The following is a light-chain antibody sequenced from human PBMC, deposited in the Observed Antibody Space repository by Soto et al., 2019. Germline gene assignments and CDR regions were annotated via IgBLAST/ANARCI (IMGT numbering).Light chain of an antibody. CDR3: SSYAGSKSV. CDR2: DVR. Sequence: QSVLPQPPSASGSPGQSVTISCTGTSSDIGGYNYVSWYQKHPGKAPKLMIYDVRRRPSGVPDRFSGSKSGNTASLTVSGLQAEDEADYYCSSYAGSKSVFGTGTKVTVL. V-gene: IGLV2-8*01. J-gene: IGLJ1*01. CDR1: SSDIGGYNY.